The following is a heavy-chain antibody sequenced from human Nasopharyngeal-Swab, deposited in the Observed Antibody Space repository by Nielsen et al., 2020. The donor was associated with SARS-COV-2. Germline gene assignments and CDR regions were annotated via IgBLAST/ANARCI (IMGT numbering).Heavy chain of an antibody. CDR1: GGSFSGYY. J-gene: IGHJ4*02. D-gene: IGHD5-18*01. CDR3: AREDTAMGEIFDY. Sequence: SETLSLTCAVYGGSFSGYYWSWIRQPPGKGLELIGEINHSGSTNYNPSLKSRVTISVDTSKNQFSLKLSSVTAADTAVYYCAREDTAMGEIFDYWGQGTLVTVSS. CDR2: INHSGST. V-gene: IGHV4-34*01.